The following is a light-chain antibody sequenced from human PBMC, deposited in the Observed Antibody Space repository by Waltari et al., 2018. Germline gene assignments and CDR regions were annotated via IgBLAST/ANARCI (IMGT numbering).Light chain of an antibody. J-gene: IGKJ1*01. CDR1: QSVSSN. V-gene: IGKV3-15*01. CDR2: GAS. CDR3: QQYNNWPRT. Sequence: ELVLTQSPATLSVSPGARATLSCRASQSVSSNLAWYQQKPGQAPRLLIYGASTRATGIPARFSGSGSGTEFTLTISSMQSEDFAVYYCQQYNNWPRTFGQGTKVEIK.